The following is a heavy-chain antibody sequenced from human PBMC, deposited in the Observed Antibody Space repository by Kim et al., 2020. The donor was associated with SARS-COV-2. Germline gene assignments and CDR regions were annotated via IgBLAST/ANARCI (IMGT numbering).Heavy chain of an antibody. Sequence: ASVKVSCKASGYTFTSYDINWVRQATGQGLEWMGWMNPNSGNTGYAQKFQGRVTMTRNTSISTAYMELSSLRSEDTAVYYCARALYYDFWSGYYFKARRPPEPKFDYWGQGTLVTVSS. CDR2: MNPNSGNT. D-gene: IGHD3-3*01. CDR3: ARALYYDFWSGYYFKARRPPEPKFDY. J-gene: IGHJ4*02. V-gene: IGHV1-8*01. CDR1: GYTFTSYD.